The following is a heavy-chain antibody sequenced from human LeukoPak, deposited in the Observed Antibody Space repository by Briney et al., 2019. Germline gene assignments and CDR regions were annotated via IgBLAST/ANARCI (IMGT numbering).Heavy chain of an antibody. CDR3: ARGRRGEDY. J-gene: IGHJ4*02. CDR1: GGSFSGYY. CDR2: INHSGST. V-gene: IGHV4-34*01. D-gene: IGHD5-24*01. Sequence: PSETLSLTCAVAGGSFSGYYWSWIRQPPGKGLEWIGEINHSGSTNYNPSLKSRVTISVDTSKNQFSLELSSVTAADTAVYYCARGRRGEDYWGQGTLVTVSS.